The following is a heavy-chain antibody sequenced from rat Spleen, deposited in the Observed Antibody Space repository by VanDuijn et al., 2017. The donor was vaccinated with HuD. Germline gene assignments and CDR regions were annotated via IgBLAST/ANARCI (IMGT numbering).Heavy chain of an antibody. CDR2: IWNTGGT. Sequence: QVQLKESGPGLVQPSQTLSLTCTVAGFSLTNYHVHWVRQPPGKGLEWMGVIWNTGGTRYNSALKSLLSGSKDTSKSKVFLKINSLQTEDTATYYCARDWSYNSGFDYWGQGVMVTVSS. D-gene: IGHD4-3*01. J-gene: IGHJ2*01. V-gene: IGHV2-41*01. CDR3: ARDWSYNSGFDY. CDR1: GFSLTNYH.